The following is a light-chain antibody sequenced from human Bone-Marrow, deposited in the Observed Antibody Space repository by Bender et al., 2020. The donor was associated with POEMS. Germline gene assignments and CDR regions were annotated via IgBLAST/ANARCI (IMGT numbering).Light chain of an antibody. V-gene: IGLV2-14*03. Sequence: HSALTQPASVSGSPGQSITISCTGTSSDVGGSNYVSWYQQHPGKAPKLIIYGVSDRPSGVSSRFSGSKSGNTASLTISGLQAEDEGDYYCSSYTRSDTYVFGTGTRVTVL. CDR3: SSYTRSDTYV. CDR1: SSDVGGSNY. CDR2: GVS. J-gene: IGLJ1*01.